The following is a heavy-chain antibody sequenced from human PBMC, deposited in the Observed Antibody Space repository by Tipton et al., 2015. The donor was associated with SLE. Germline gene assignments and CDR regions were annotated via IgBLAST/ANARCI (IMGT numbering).Heavy chain of an antibody. J-gene: IGHJ6*02. Sequence: TLSLTCTVSGGSISSHYWSWIRQPPGKGLEWIGYIYYSGSTNYNPSPKSRVTISVDTSKNQFSLKLSSVTAADTAVYYCARHTPPWDYYYYGMDVWGQGTTVTVSS. CDR2: IYYSGST. CDR3: ARHTPPWDYYYYGMDV. D-gene: IGHD3-16*01. V-gene: IGHV4-59*11. CDR1: GGSISSHY.